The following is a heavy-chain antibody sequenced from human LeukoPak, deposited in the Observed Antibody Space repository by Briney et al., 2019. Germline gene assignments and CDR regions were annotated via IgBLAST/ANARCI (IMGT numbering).Heavy chain of an antibody. Sequence: SETLSLTCTVSGGSVSSGSYYWSWIRQPPGKGLEWIGYIYYSGSTNYNPSLKSRVTISVDTSKNQFSLKLSSVTAAGTAVYYCARSPNYYYYGMDVWGKGTTVTVSS. V-gene: IGHV4-61*01. CDR3: ARSPNYYYYGMDV. J-gene: IGHJ6*04. CDR2: IYYSGST. CDR1: GGSVSSGSYY.